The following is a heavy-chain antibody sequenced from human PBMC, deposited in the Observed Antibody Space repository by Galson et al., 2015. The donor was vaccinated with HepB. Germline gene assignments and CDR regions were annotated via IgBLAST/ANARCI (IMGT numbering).Heavy chain of an antibody. CDR2: ISGSGGST. J-gene: IGHJ6*02. Sequence: SLRLSCAASGFTFSSYAMSWVRQAPGKGLEWVSAISGSGGSTYYADSVKGRFTISRDNSKNTLYLQMNSLRAEDTAVYYCAKDCQWVAGYCSSGDGMDVWGQGNPGHRLL. CDR3: AKDCQWVAGYCSSGDGMDV. CDR1: GFTFSSYA. D-gene: IGHD2-2*01. V-gene: IGHV3-23*01.